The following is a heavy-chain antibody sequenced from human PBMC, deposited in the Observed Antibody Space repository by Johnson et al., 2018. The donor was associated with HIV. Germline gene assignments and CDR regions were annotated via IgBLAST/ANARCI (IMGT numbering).Heavy chain of an antibody. CDR1: RFTFSNAW. D-gene: IGHD3-10*01. J-gene: IGHJ3*02. V-gene: IGHV3-15*01. CDR3: TTDQGYYGDAFDI. CDR2: IKSKTDGGTT. Sequence: VQLVESGGDLVQPGGSLRLSCAASRFTFSNAWMSLVRQAPGKGLEWVGRIKSKTDGGTTDYAAPVKGRFTISRDDSKNTLYLQMNSLKTEDTAVYYCTTDQGYYGDAFDIWGQGTMVTVSS.